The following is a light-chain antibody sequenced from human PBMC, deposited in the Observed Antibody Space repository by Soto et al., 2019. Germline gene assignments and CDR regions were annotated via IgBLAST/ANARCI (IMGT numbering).Light chain of an antibody. V-gene: IGKV1-39*01. J-gene: IGKJ4*01. Sequence: IQMTQSPSSLSASVGDRVTITCRASQSISSYLNWYQQKPGKAPKLLIYAASSLQSGVTSRFSGSGSGTDFTLTISSLQHEDFATYYCQQSYSTPLTFGGGTKVDIK. CDR2: AAS. CDR1: QSISSY. CDR3: QQSYSTPLT.